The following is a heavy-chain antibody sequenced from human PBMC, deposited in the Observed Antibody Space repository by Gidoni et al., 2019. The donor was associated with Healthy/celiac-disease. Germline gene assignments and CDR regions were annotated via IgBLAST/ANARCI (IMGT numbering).Heavy chain of an antibody. Sequence: EVQLVQSGGVVVQPGGSLRLSCAASGFTFDDYTMHWVRQAPGKGLEWVSLISWDGGSTYYADSVKGRFTISRDNSKNSLYLQMNSLRTEDTALHYCTCGHYYGSGSYSVVAFDIWGQGTMVTVS. CDR2: ISWDGGST. CDR1: GFTFDDYT. CDR3: TCGHYYGSGSYSVVAFDI. D-gene: IGHD3-10*01. V-gene: IGHV3-43*01. J-gene: IGHJ3*02.